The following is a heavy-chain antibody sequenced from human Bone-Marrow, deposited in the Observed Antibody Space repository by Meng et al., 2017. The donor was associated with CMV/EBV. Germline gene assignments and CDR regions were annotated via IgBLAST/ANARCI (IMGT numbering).Heavy chain of an antibody. CDR1: GFSVSSNY. CDR3: ARDSPARA. D-gene: IGHD1-26*01. Sequence: GESLKISCAASGFSVSSNYMSWVRQAPGKGLEWVSYISSSGSTKHYADFVKGRFTISRDNAKKSLYLQMNSLRAEDTAVYYCARDSPARAWGQGTLVTVSS. CDR2: ISSSGSTK. V-gene: IGHV3-48*01. J-gene: IGHJ4*02.